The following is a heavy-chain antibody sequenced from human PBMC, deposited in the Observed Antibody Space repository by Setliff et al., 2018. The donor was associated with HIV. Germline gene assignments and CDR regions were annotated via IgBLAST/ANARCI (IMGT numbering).Heavy chain of an antibody. CDR2: INPSGGSK. Sequence: ASVKVSCKASGYTFTSYYMHWVRQAPGQGLEWMGIINPSGGSKSYAQKFQGRVTMTRETSTITVYMELSSLRSEDTAVYHCARGGSSSRYYYYYMDVWGKGTTVTVSS. CDR3: ARGGSSSRYYYYYMDV. CDR1: GYTFTSYY. D-gene: IGHD6-6*01. J-gene: IGHJ6*03. V-gene: IGHV1-46*01.